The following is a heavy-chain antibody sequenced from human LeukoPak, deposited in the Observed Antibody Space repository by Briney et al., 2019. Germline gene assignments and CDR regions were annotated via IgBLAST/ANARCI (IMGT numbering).Heavy chain of an antibody. CDR1: GYTFSGYY. V-gene: IGHV1-2*02. Sequence: ASVKVSCKPSGYTFSGYYIHWVRPAPGQGLWWMGWINPNTGDTTYAQNFQGRVTMARDTSINTAYMELTRLRSDDTAVYYCAREGGYYDTTGYYAYWGQGSLVTVSS. J-gene: IGHJ4*02. CDR3: AREGGYYDTTGYYAY. D-gene: IGHD3-22*01. CDR2: INPNTGDT.